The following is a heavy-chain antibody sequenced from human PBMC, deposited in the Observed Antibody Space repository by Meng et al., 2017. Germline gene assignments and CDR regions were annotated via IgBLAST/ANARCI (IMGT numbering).Heavy chain of an antibody. CDR3: ARASVGVYFDL. D-gene: IGHD2-15*01. V-gene: IGHV3-11*01. CDR1: GFTFSDYY. J-gene: IGHJ2*01. Sequence: LVELGGCVVSLGGALRLSSSASGFTFSDYYMSWFRQAPGKGVEWVSYISSSGSTIYYADSVKGRFTISRDNAKNSLYLQMNSLRAEDTAVYYCARASVGVYFDLWGRGTLVTVSS. CDR2: ISSSGSTI.